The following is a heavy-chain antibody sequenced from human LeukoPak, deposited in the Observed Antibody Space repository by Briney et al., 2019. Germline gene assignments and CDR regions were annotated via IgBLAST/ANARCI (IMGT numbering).Heavy chain of an antibody. J-gene: IGHJ3*02. Sequence: GGSLRLSCAASGFTVSSNYMSWVRQAPGKGLEWVSVIYSGGSTYYADSVKGRFTISRDNSKNTLYLQMNSLRAEDAAVYYCARDGLGTYDAFDIWGQGTMVTVSS. CDR2: IYSGGST. D-gene: IGHD3/OR15-3a*01. CDR1: GFTVSSNY. V-gene: IGHV3-66*02. CDR3: ARDGLGTYDAFDI.